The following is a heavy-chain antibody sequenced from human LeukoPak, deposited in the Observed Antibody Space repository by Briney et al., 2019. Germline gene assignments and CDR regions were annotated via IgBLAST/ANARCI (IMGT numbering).Heavy chain of an antibody. CDR2: ISGSGGKT. D-gene: IGHD5-12*01. J-gene: IGHJ4*02. CDR3: AKSSGYDLFDY. CDR1: GFTFSNYA. V-gene: IGHV3-23*01. Sequence: PGGSLRLSCAASGFTFSNYAMSWVRQAPGQGLKRVLAISGSGGKTYYADSVKGRFTISRDNSTTTLYLQINSLRDEDTSVYYCAKSSGYDLFDYWGQGTLVTVSS.